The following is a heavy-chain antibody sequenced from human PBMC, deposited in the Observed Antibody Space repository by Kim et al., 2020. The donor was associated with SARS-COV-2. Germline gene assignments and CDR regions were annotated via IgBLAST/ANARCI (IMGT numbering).Heavy chain of an antibody. V-gene: IGHV1-3*01. CDR1: GYTFTSYA. CDR2: INAGNGNT. J-gene: IGHJ4*02. CDR3: ARVRLGELSDFDY. D-gene: IGHD3-16*02. Sequence: ASVKVSCKASGYTFTSYAMHWVRQAPGQRLEWMGWINAGNGNTKYSQKFQGRVTITRDTSASTAYMELSSLRSEDTAVYYCARVRLGELSDFDYWGQGTLVTVSS.